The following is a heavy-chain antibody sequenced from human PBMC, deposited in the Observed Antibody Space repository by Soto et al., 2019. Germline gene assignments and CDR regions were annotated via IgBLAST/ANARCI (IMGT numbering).Heavy chain of an antibody. CDR1: GDSISSYY. J-gene: IGHJ5*02. D-gene: IGHD1-7*01. V-gene: IGHV4-59*01. Sequence: TLSLTCTVSGDSISSYYWSWIRQPPGKGLEWIGYIYYSGSTNYNPSLKSRVTISVDTSKNQFSLKLSSVTAADTAVYYCARKPPGVELHWFDPWGQGTLVTAPQ. CDR3: ARKPPGVELHWFDP. CDR2: IYYSGST.